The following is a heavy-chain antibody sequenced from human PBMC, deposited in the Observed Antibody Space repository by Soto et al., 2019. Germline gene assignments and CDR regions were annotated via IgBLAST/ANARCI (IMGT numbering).Heavy chain of an antibody. J-gene: IGHJ5*02. V-gene: IGHV4-39*02. CDR3: AKEMSVPAARRGPNWFDP. D-gene: IGHD6-6*01. Sequence: SETLSLTCTVSGGSISSSSYYWGWIRQPPGKGLEWIGSIYYSGSTYYNPSLKSRVTISVDTSKNQFSLKLSSVTAADTAVYYCAKEMSVPAARRGPNWFDPWGQGTLVTVSS. CDR1: GGSISSSSYY. CDR2: IYYSGST.